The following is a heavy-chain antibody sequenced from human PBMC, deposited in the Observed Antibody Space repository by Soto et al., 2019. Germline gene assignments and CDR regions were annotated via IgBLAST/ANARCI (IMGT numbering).Heavy chain of an antibody. Sequence: SVKVSCKASGGTFRSNAFSWVRQAPGQGPEWMGGIIPVFGRTNYPQKFQGRVTVTADESTSTVYMELSSLRSEDTAIYYCARKWTGPEGPEAVRYYYYGLDVWGQGTTVTVSS. CDR3: ARKWTGPEGPEAVRYYYYGLDV. D-gene: IGHD3-9*01. CDR2: IIPVFGRT. J-gene: IGHJ6*02. V-gene: IGHV1-69*13. CDR1: GGTFRSNA.